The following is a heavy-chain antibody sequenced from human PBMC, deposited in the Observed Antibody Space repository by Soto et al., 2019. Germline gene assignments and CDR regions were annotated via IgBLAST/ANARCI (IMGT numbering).Heavy chain of an antibody. CDR1: GYTFTSYA. CDR2: INAGNGNT. CDR3: ARDPLIRVGEDPP. D-gene: IGHD2-2*01. V-gene: IGHV1-3*01. Sequence: ASVKVSCKASGYTFTSYAMHWVRQAPGQRLEWMGWINAGNGNTKYSQKFQGRVTITRDTSASTAYMELSSLRSEDTAVYYCARDPLIRVGEDPPWGQGTLVTVSS. J-gene: IGHJ5*02.